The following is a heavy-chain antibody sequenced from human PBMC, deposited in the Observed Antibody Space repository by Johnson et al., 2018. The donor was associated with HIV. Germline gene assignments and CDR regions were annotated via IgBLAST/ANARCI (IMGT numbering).Heavy chain of an antibody. CDR3: AREATYWYDSSGSPYAFDI. J-gene: IGHJ3*02. CDR2: ISSNGGST. Sequence: VQLVESGGGVVQPGRSLRLSCAASGFTFSSYAMHWVRQAPGKGLEYVSAISSNGGSTYYANSVKGRFTISRDNSKNTLYMQMNSLRAEDTAVYYCAREATYWYDSSGSPYAFDIWGQGTMVTVSS. CDR1: GFTFSSYA. V-gene: IGHV3-64*01. D-gene: IGHD3-22*01.